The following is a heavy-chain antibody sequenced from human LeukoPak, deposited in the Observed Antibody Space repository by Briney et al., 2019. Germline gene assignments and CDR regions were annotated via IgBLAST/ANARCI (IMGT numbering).Heavy chain of an antibody. CDR1: GYTFTSYD. Sequence: GASVKVSCKASGYTFTSYDINWVRPATGQGLEWMGWMNPNSGNTGYAQKFQGRVTMTRNTSISTAYMELSSLRSEDTAVYYCARGRGGIATAGKDYWGQGTLVTVSS. D-gene: IGHD6-13*01. J-gene: IGHJ4*02. V-gene: IGHV1-8*01. CDR2: MNPNSGNT. CDR3: ARGRGGIATAGKDY.